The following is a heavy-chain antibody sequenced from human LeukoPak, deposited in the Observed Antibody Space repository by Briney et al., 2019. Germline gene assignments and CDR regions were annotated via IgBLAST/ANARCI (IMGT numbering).Heavy chain of an antibody. J-gene: IGHJ6*02. Sequence: PSGTLSLTCTVSGGSISSYYWSWIRQPPGKGLEWIGYIYNSGSNNYNPSLKSRVTISVDTSKNQFSLKLSSVTAADTAVYYCARHPTGYSSSWYSRYYYCMDVWGQGTTVTVSS. CDR2: IYNSGSN. CDR1: GGSISSYY. CDR3: ARHPTGYSSSWYSRYYYCMDV. V-gene: IGHV4-59*08. D-gene: IGHD6-13*01.